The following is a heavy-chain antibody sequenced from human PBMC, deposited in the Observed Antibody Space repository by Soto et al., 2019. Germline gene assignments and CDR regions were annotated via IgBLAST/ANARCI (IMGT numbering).Heavy chain of an antibody. CDR2: INDSGST. V-gene: IGHV4-59*01. CDR1: CVSISNYD. CDR3: AGGTGRAVDGKFAY. Sequence: PSGSLSLTCAVSCVSISNYDRSWVRQPPGKGLEWVGCINDSGSTNSYPSLKSRVTISVDTSTKQFALKLSSVTAADPGVYDWAGGTGRAVDGKFAYWGQGTLVTVSS. D-gene: IGHD6-19*01. J-gene: IGHJ4*02.